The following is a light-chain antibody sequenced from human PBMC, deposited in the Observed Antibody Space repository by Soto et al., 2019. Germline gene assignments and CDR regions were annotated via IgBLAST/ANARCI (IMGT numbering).Light chain of an antibody. J-gene: IGLJ1*01. CDR1: SSDIGAYDY. CDR2: EVS. V-gene: IGLV2-14*03. CDR3: SSHTSSNTRI. Sequence: QSVLTQPASVSGSPGQSIAISCTGTSSDIGAYDYVSWYQQHPDKAPKLMIYEVSNRPSGVSNSFSGSKSVNTATLTISGLQAEDEADYYCSSHTSSNTRIFGTGTKVTV.